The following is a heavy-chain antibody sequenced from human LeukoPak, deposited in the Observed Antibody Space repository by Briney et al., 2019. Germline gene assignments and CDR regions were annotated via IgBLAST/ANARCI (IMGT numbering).Heavy chain of an antibody. CDR2: ISSSSSTI. CDR3: ARYKAAAGQSFDY. CDR1: GFTFSSYW. Sequence: GGSLRLSCAASGFTFSSYWMSWVRQAPGKGLEWVSYISSSSSTIYYADSVKGRFTISRDNAKNSLYLQMNSLRDEDTAVYYCARYKAAAGQSFDYWGQGTLVTVSS. V-gene: IGHV3-48*02. D-gene: IGHD6-13*01. J-gene: IGHJ4*02.